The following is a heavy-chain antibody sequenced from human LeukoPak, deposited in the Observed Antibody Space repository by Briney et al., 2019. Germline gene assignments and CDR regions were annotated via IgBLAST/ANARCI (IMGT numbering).Heavy chain of an antibody. V-gene: IGHV3-21*01. Sequence: PGGSLRLPCAASGFTFSSYSMNWVRQAPGKGLEWVSSISSSSSYIYYADSVKGRFTISRDNAKNSLYLQMNSLRAEDTAVYYCARTGITVAPPFDYWGQGTLVTVSS. J-gene: IGHJ4*02. D-gene: IGHD4-23*01. CDR1: GFTFSSYS. CDR2: ISSSSSYI. CDR3: ARTGITVAPPFDY.